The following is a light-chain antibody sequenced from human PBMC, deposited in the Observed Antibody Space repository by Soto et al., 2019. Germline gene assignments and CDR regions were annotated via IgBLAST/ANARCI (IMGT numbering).Light chain of an antibody. J-gene: IGLJ3*02. CDR3: SSYTTSSTLV. CDR2: EVT. Sequence: QSALTQPASVSGSPGQSITISCTGTSSDVGPYNYVSWYQHHPGKAPKLLIYEVTKRPSGVSNRFSGSKSGNTASLTISGLQAEDEADYYCSSYTTSSTLVFGGGTKQTVL. CDR1: SSDVGPYNY. V-gene: IGLV2-14*01.